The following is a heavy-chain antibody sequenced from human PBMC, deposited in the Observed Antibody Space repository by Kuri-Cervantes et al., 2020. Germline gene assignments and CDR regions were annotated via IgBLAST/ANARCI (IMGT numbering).Heavy chain of an antibody. V-gene: IGHV4-4*07. CDR3: ARVLEGIVAAGSHYYYYMDV. Sequence: SETLSPTCAVSGYSISSGYYWGWIRQPAGKGLEWIGHIYTSGSTNYNPSLKSRVTMSVDTSKNHFSLRLSSVTAADTAVYHCARVLEGIVAAGSHYYYYMDVWGKGTTVTVSS. CDR2: IYTSGST. CDR1: GYSISSGYY. J-gene: IGHJ6*03. D-gene: IGHD6-13*01.